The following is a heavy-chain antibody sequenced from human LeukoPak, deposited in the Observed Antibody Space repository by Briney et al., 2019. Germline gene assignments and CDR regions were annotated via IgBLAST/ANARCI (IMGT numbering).Heavy chain of an antibody. CDR1: GLIVSSNS. D-gene: IGHD3-22*01. V-gene: IGHV3-53*01. CDR3: ARSHYFDSSGSDFDY. J-gene: IGHJ4*02. CDR2: LLTGAST. Sequence: GGSLRLSCSVAGLIVSSNSLTWVRQAPGKGLEWVAALLTGASTYYAASVKGRFTISRDNSRNIVYLQMNSLIIEDTAVYYCARSHYFDSSGSDFDYWGQGTLVTVSS.